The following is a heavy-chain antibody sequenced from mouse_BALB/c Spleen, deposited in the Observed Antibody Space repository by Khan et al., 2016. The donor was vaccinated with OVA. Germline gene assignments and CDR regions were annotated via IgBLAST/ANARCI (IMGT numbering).Heavy chain of an antibody. CDR2: IWGGGGT. V-gene: IGHV2-6-4*01. CDR1: GFSLPRYN. J-gene: IGHJ4*01. Sequence: QVQLKESGPGLVAPSQSLSITCTVSGFSLPRYNIHWVRQPPGKGLEWLGMIWGGGGTDYNSTLKTSLSISKDNSKSQVFLKMNSLQTDDTAMYYCARAYYRYDGYYAMDYWGQGTSVTVSS. D-gene: IGHD2-14*01. CDR3: ARAYYRYDGYYAMDY.